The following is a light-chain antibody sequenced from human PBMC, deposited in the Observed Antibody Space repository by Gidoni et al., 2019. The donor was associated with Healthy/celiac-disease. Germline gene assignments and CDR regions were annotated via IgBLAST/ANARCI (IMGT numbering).Light chain of an antibody. J-gene: IGKJ3*01. Sequence: MQLTQSPSSLSASVGDRVTITCRASQGISSYLAWYQQKPGKAPKLLIYAASTLQSGVPSRFSGSGSGTDFTLTISSLQPEDFATYYCQQLNSYPIFTFAPGTKVDI. CDR3: QQLNSYPIFT. CDR1: QGISSY. V-gene: IGKV1-9*01. CDR2: AAS.